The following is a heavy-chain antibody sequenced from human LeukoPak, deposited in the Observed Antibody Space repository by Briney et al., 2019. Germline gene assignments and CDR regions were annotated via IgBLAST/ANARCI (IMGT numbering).Heavy chain of an antibody. J-gene: IGHJ4*02. Sequence: SETLSLTCTVSGYSISSGYYWGWIRQSPGKGLEWIGSIYHGGSTYYNPSLRSRVIVSVDTSKNHFSLKMSSVTAADTAAYYCARDLASCAGDCYSDGFDYWGQGALVTFSS. V-gene: IGHV4-38-2*02. CDR2: IYHGGST. CDR1: GYSISSGYY. CDR3: ARDLASCAGDCYSDGFDY. D-gene: IGHD2-21*02.